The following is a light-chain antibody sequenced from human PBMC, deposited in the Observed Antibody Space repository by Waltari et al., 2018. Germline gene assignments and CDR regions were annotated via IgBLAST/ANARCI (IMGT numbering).Light chain of an antibody. CDR1: QTISSC. J-gene: IGKJ2*01. CDR2: DAS. Sequence: EIVMTQSPGTLSVSPGERVTLSCRASQTISSCLAWYQQKPGQPPRLLIYDASTRATGSPARFSGSGSGTEFILTISSLQSEDFGVYYCQQYIDWPPRYTFGQGTKLEIK. CDR3: QQYIDWPPRYT. V-gene: IGKV3-15*01.